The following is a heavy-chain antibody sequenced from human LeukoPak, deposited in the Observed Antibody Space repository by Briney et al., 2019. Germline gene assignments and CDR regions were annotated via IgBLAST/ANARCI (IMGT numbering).Heavy chain of an antibody. CDR3: ARESDYYGDAFDI. V-gene: IGHV4-38-2*02. J-gene: IGHJ3*02. CDR2: IYHSGST. CDR1: GYSISSGYY. Sequence: SETLSLTCTVSGYSISSGYYWGWIRQPPGKGLEWIGSIYHSGSTYYNPSLKSRVTISVDTSKNQFSLKLNSVTPEDTAVYYCARESDYYGDAFDIWGQGTMVTVSS. D-gene: IGHD3-10*01.